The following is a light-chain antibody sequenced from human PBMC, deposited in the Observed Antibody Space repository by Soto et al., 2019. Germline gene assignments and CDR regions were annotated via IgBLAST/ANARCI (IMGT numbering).Light chain of an antibody. CDR3: QQYNSYLYT. CDR2: KAS. CDR1: QSIRSY. J-gene: IGKJ2*01. V-gene: IGKV1-5*03. Sequence: DIQLTQSPSSLSSSVLERFTITCRASQSIRSYLNWYQQKPGKAPKLLIYKASSLESGVPSRFSGSGSGTEFTLTISSLQPDDFATYYCQQYNSYLYTFGQGTKV.